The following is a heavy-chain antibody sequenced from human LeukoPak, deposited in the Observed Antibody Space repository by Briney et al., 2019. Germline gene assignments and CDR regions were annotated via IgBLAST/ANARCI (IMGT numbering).Heavy chain of an antibody. D-gene: IGHD6-6*01. J-gene: IGHJ3*02. Sequence: PSETLSLTRTVSGGSISSGGYYWRWIRQHPGKGLEWIGYIYYSGSTYYNPSLKSRVTISVDTSKNQFSLKLSSVTAADTAVYYCARDGYSSSSGDAFDIWGQGTMVTVSS. V-gene: IGHV4-31*03. CDR3: ARDGYSSSSGDAFDI. CDR1: GGSISSGGYY. CDR2: IYYSGST.